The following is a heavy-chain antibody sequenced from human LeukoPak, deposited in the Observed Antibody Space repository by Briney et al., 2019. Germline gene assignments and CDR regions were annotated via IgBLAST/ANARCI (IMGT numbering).Heavy chain of an antibody. V-gene: IGHV3-7*01. J-gene: IGHJ4*02. CDR1: GLTFSNFY. CDR3: ARGDYSNSWYPD. D-gene: IGHD6-13*01. Sequence: PGGSLRLSCAASGLTFSNFYMNYFRQAPGKGLEWVANINQNGSEKNNVGLVKGRFTISRDNAKNSLFLQMNSLRAEDTAVYYCARGDYSNSWYPDWGQGTLVTVSS. CDR2: INQNGSEK.